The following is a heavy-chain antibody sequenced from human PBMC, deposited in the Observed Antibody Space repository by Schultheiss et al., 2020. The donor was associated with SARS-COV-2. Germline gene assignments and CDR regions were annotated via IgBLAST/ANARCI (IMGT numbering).Heavy chain of an antibody. D-gene: IGHD3-10*01. CDR1: GFTFSSYA. CDR2: ISYDGSNK. Sequence: GGSLRLSCAASGFTFSSYAMHWVRQAPGKGLEWVAVISYDGSNKYYADSVKGRFTISRDNSKNTLYLQMNSLRPGDTAVYFCAGGFGTFSAPDAFDMWGQGTMVTVSS. CDR3: AGGFGTFSAPDAFDM. J-gene: IGHJ3*02. V-gene: IGHV3-30-3*01.